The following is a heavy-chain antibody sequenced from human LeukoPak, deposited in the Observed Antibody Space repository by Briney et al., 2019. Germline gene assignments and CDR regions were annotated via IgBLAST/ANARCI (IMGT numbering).Heavy chain of an antibody. Sequence: ASVKVSCKASGYGFTSSGFTWVRQAPGQGLEWMGWTSAYTGNTNYAQKLQGRVTMTTVTSTTTAYMELRSLISDDTAVYYCARIYFGSGSFAFDIWGQGTMVTVSS. CDR1: GYGFTSSG. CDR3: ARIYFGSGSFAFDI. V-gene: IGHV1-18*01. D-gene: IGHD3-10*01. CDR2: TSAYTGNT. J-gene: IGHJ3*02.